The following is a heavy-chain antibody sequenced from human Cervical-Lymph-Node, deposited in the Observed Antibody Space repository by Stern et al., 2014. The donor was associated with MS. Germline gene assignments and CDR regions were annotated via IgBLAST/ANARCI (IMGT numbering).Heavy chain of an antibody. CDR2: IYYSGST. Sequence: QLQLQESGPGLVKPSETLSLTCTVSGGSISSYYWSWIRQPPGKGLEWIGYIYYSGSTNYNPSLKSRVTISVDTSKNQFSLKLSSVTAADTAVYYCARGLAMVATWYYFDYWGQGTLVTVSS. CDR3: ARGLAMVATWYYFDY. D-gene: IGHD5-12*01. V-gene: IGHV4-59*01. J-gene: IGHJ4*02. CDR1: GGSISSYY.